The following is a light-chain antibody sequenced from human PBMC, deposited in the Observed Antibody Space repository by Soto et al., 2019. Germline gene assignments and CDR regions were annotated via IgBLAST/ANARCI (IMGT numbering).Light chain of an antibody. CDR1: SSSIGSNT. Sequence: QSVLTQPPSASGTPGQRVTISCSGSSSSIGSNTVNWYQQLPGTAPKLLIYGHNQRPSGVPDRFSGSKSGTSASLAISGLQSAEEADYYCAAWDDSLNGRVFGGGTKLTVL. J-gene: IGLJ2*01. CDR3: AAWDDSLNGRV. CDR2: GHN. V-gene: IGLV1-44*01.